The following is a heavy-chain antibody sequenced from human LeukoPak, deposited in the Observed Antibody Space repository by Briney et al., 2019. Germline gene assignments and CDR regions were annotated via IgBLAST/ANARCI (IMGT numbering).Heavy chain of an antibody. CDR3: ARETSQKGAHYMDV. CDR1: GGSIRSYY. J-gene: IGHJ6*03. D-gene: IGHD3-16*01. Sequence: PSETLSLTCTVSGGSIRSYYWSWIRQPPGKGLEYIGYIYYSGSTNYNPSLKSRLTISVDTSKNQFSLKLSSVTAADTAVYYCARETSQKGAHYMDVWGKGTTVTISS. V-gene: IGHV4-59*01. CDR2: IYYSGST.